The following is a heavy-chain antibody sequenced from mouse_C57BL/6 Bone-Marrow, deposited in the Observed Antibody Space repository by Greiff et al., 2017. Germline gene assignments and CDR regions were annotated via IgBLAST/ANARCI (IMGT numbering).Heavy chain of an antibody. CDR1: GYTFTDYN. V-gene: IGHV1-18*01. CDR2: INPNNGGT. Sequence: EVKLMESGPELVKPGASVKIPCKASGYTFTDYNMDWVKQSHGKSLEWIGDINPNNGGTIYNQKFKGKATLTVDKSSSTAYMELRSLTSEDTAVYYCARPGSSSYYFDYWGQGTTLTVSS. J-gene: IGHJ2*01. CDR3: ARPGSSSYYFDY. D-gene: IGHD1-1*01.